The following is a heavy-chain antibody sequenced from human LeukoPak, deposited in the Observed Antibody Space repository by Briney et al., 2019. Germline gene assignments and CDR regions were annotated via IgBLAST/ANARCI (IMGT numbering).Heavy chain of an antibody. D-gene: IGHD5-12*01. CDR3: SIVATISGRDYFDY. V-gene: IGHV4-34*01. CDR1: GGSFSGYY. Sequence: SETLSLTCAVYGGSFSGYYWSWIRQPPGKGLEWIGEINHSGSTNYNPSLKSRVTISVDTSKNQFSLRLSSVTAADTAVYYCSIVATISGRDYFDYWGQGTLVTVSS. CDR2: INHSGST. J-gene: IGHJ4*02.